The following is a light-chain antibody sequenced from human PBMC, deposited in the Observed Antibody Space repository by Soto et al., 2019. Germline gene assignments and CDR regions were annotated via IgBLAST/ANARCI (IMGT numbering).Light chain of an antibody. CDR1: QSVSSY. J-gene: IGKJ5*01. Sequence: EIVLTQSPATLSLSPGERATLSCRASQSVSSYLAWYQQKPGQARRLLIYDASNRATGIPARFSGSGSGTDFTLPISSREPDDFSVYYCQQRSNWPSITFGQGTRLEIK. CDR2: DAS. V-gene: IGKV3-11*01. CDR3: QQRSNWPSIT.